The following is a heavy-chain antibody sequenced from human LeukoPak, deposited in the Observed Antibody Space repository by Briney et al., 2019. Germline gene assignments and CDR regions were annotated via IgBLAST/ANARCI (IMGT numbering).Heavy chain of an antibody. D-gene: IGHD4-17*01. J-gene: IGHJ4*02. V-gene: IGHV3-23*01. CDR1: GFTFRSYA. Sequence: GGSLRLSCEASGFTFRSYAMTWVRQAPGKGLEWVSAISGSGGSTYYADSVKGRFTISRDNSKDTLYLQMNSLRAEDTAVYYCAKDYGDYTCFYDWGQGTLVTVSS. CDR2: ISGSGGST. CDR3: AKDYGDYTCFYD.